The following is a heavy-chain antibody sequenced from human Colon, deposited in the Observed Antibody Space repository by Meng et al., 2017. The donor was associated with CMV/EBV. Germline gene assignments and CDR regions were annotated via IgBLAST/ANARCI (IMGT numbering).Heavy chain of an antibody. CDR3: AKFRETKRDY. CDR1: GFTFSSYG. D-gene: IGHD1-7*01. CDR2: MTYDGGKE. V-gene: IGHV3-30*02. Sequence: VQLCGSGGGVGQPGGSLRLVCVVSGFTFSSYGMHWVRQVPGKGLEWVAFMTYDGGKEYYADSVQGRFTISRDNFKNTLYLQMNSLRAEDTAIYYCAKFRETKRDYWGQGTLVTVSS. J-gene: IGHJ4*02.